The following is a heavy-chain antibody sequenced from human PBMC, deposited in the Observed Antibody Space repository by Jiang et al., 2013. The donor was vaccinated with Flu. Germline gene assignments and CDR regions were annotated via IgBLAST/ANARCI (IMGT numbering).Heavy chain of an antibody. CDR1: GDSVSSSTAT. CDR3: TRAPHGWGSDN. V-gene: IGHV6-1*01. D-gene: IGHD2-21*01. Sequence: QTLSLTCAISGDSVSSSTATWNWVRQSPSLGLQWLGRTYYRSKWYNDYAVSVKSRIIINPDTSKNQFSLQLNSVTPEDTALYYCTRAPHGWGSDNWGQGTLVTVS. J-gene: IGHJ4*02. CDR2: TYYRSKWYN.